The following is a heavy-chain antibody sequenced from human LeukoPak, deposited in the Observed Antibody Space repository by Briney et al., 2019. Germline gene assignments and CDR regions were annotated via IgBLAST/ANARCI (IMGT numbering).Heavy chain of an antibody. CDR3: ATYRQVLLPFES. V-gene: IGHV3-53*01. CDR1: GFTVSSNY. Sequence: GGSLRLSCAASGFTVSSNYMSWVRQAPGKGLEWVSVIYSGGSTYYADSVKGRFTISRDNSKNTVYLQMNSLRAEDTAIYYCATYRQVLLPFESWGQGTLVTVSS. D-gene: IGHD2-8*02. CDR2: IYSGGST. J-gene: IGHJ4*02.